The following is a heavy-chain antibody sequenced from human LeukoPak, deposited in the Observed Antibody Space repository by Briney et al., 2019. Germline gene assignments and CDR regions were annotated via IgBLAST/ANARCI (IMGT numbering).Heavy chain of an antibody. CDR3: ARLSVVGATISYFDY. CDR1: GYSFTSYW. CDR2: IYPGDSDT. J-gene: IGHJ4*02. D-gene: IGHD1-26*01. V-gene: IGHV5-51*01. Sequence: GESLKISCKGSGYSFTSYWLGWVRQMPGKGLEWMGIIYPGDSDTRYSPSFQGQVTISADKSISTAYLQWSSLKASDTAMYYCARLSVVGATISYFDYWGQGTLVTVSS.